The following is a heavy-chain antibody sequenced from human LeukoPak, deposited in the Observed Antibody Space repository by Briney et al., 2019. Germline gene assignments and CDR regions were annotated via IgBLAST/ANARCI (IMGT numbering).Heavy chain of an antibody. J-gene: IGHJ6*03. V-gene: IGHV3-23*01. CDR1: GFTFSSYA. CDR3: AKVGGSGYVRESHDYNMDV. CDR2: ISGSDGST. Sequence: HPGGSLRLSCAASGFTFSSYAMTWVRQAPGKGLEWVSAISGSDGSTYYADSVKGRFTISRDNSENTLYLQMNSLRAEDTAVYYCAKVGGSGYVRESHDYNMDVWGKGTTVTVSS. D-gene: IGHD3-22*01.